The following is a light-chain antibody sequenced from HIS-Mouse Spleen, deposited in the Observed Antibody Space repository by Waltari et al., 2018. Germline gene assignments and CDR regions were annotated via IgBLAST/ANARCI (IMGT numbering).Light chain of an antibody. CDR2: KAF. J-gene: IGKJ4*01. CDR1: QSISSW. V-gene: IGKV1-5*03. Sequence: DIQMTQSPSTLSASVRDRVTIPCRASQSISSWLAWYQQKPGKAPKLLIYKAFSLESGVPSRFSGSGSGTEFTLTISSLQPDDFATYYCQQYNSYSLTFGGGTKVEIK. CDR3: QQYNSYSLT.